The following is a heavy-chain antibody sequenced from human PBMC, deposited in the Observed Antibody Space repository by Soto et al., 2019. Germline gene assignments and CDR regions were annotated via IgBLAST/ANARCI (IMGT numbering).Heavy chain of an antibody. V-gene: IGHV4-34*01. CDR2: INHSGST. CDR1: GGSFSGYY. CDR3: ARGEHSSSWYRSSAGMDI. J-gene: IGHJ3*02. D-gene: IGHD6-13*01. Sequence: SETLSLTCAVYGGSFSGYYWSWIRQPPGKGLEWIGEINHSGSTNYNPSLKSQVTISVDTSKNQFSPKLSSVTAADTAVYYCARGEHSSSWYRSSAGMDIWGQGTMVTVSS.